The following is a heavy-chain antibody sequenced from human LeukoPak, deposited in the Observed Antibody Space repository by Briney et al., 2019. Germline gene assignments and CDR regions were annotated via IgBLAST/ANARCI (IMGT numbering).Heavy chain of an antibody. CDR2: ISSSSSYL. Sequence: GGSLRLSCAASGFTFSSYSMNWVRQAPGKGLEWVSSISSSSSYLYYADSVKGRFTISRDNAKNSLYLQMNSLRAEDTAVYYCARSPYCTIRPGHYYYMDVWGKGTTVTVSS. CDR1: GFTFSSYS. V-gene: IGHV3-21*01. D-gene: IGHD2-2*02. CDR3: ARSPYCTIRPGHYYYMDV. J-gene: IGHJ6*03.